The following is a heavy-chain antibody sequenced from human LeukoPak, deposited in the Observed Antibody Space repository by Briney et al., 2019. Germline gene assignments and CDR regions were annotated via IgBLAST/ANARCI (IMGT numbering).Heavy chain of an antibody. CDR3: AKAPVTTCSGAYCYPFDY. V-gene: IGHV3-23*01. CDR2: ISVSGNT. J-gene: IGHJ4*02. D-gene: IGHD2-15*01. CDR1: GFNFMTYA. Sequence: PGRSLRLSCAASGFNFMTYAMSWVRQGPGKGLEWVSAISVSGNTYHADSVKGRFTISRDSSKNTLYLQMNSLRAGDAAVYYCAKAPVTTCSGAYCYPFDYWSQGTLVTVSS.